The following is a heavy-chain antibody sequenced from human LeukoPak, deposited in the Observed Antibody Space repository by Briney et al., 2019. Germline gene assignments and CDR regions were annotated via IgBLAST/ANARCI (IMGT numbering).Heavy chain of an antibody. V-gene: IGHV3-48*03. CDR1: GFTFSTYE. J-gene: IGHJ6*02. CDR3: ARDLNYYDSSTYDPYYGMDV. Sequence: GGSLRLSCAASGFTFSTYEMNWVRQAPGKGLEWVSYIGGSGTTRYYADSVKGRFTISRDNAKNSLFLQMNSLRAEDTAVYYCARDLNYYDSSTYDPYYGMDVWGQGTTVTVSS. CDR2: IGGSGTTR. D-gene: IGHD3-22*01.